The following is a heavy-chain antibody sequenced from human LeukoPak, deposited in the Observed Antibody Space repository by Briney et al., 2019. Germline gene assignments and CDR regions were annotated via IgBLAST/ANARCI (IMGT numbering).Heavy chain of an antibody. Sequence: ASVKVSCKASAYTFTGYYMHWVRRAPGQGLEWVGWINPSTGGTNYAQKFQGRVTMTRDTSINTAYMELSRLRSDDTAVYYCARYVDYYDSSGYTALDYWGQGTLVTVSS. J-gene: IGHJ4*02. CDR1: AYTFTGYY. CDR2: INPSTGGT. V-gene: IGHV1-2*02. CDR3: ARYVDYYDSSGYTALDY. D-gene: IGHD3-22*01.